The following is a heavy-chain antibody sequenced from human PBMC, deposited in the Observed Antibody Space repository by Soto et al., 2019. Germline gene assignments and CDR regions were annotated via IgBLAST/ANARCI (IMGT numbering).Heavy chain of an antibody. D-gene: IGHD1-20*01. CDR2: LWSDGGKS. V-gene: IGHV3-33*01. CDR1: GFTFSTYG. CDR3: ARDSIRGPTDFDY. Sequence: AGGSLRLSCVASGFTFSTYGMHWVRQAPGKGLEWVAVLWSDGGKSYNGESVKGRFTISRDNSKNTLYLQMSSRRDEDTAIYYCARDSIRGPTDFDYWGEGTLVTVSS. J-gene: IGHJ4*02.